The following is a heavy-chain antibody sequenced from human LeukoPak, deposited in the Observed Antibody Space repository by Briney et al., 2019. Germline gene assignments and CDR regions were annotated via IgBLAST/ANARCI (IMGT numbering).Heavy chain of an antibody. D-gene: IGHD3-16*01. CDR3: AGMGSWATRAYDY. V-gene: IGHV3-48*02. CDR1: GFSFSNFD. Sequence: GGSLRLSCAASGFSFSNFDMSWVRQAPGKGLQWVSFINSGSRTIYYADSVKGRFTISRDNAKNSLYLQMNSLRDEDTAVYYCAGMGSWATRAYDYWGQGTLVTVSS. CDR2: INSGSRTI. J-gene: IGHJ4*02.